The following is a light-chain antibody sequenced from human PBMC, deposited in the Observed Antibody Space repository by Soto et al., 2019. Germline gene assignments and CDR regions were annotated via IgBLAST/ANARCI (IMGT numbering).Light chain of an antibody. CDR1: QSISSW. CDR2: KAS. CDR3: HQYNSDLWT. J-gene: IGKJ1*01. V-gene: IGKV1-5*03. Sequence: DIQMTQSPSTLSASVGDRIAITCRASQSISSWLAWFQQKPWKAPNLLIYKASSLRSGVPSRFSGSGSGTEFTLTISSLQPYDFATYFGHQYNSDLWTVGGGTKVEL.